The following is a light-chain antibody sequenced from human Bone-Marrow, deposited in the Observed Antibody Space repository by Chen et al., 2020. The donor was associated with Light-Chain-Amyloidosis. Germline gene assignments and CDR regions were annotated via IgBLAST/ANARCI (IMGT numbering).Light chain of an antibody. CDR2: FGS. J-gene: IGKJ2*02. CDR1: QSLLVGAGYNL. V-gene: IGKV2-28*01. CDR3: MQALQTPCT. Sequence: IVMTQSPLSLPVTPGEPASISCRTSQSLLVGAGYNLLDWYMQKPGQCQQVLIYFGSIRASGVPNRYSGSGSGTDFTLKIRSVEAGNVGVYYCMQALQTPCTFGQGTRLEIK.